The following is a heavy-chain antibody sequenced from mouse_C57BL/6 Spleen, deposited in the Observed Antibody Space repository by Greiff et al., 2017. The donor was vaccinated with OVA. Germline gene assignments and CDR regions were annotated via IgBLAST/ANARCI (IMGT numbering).Heavy chain of an antibody. V-gene: IGHV1-82*01. Sequence: QVQLQQSGPELVKPGASVKISCKASGYAFSSSWMNWVKQRPGQGLEWIGRIYPGDGDTNYNGKFKGKATLTADKSSSTAYMQLSSLTSEDSAVYFCARTGVDYWGQGTTLTVSS. CDR3: ARTGVDY. CDR1: GYAFSSSW. D-gene: IGHD3-1*01. J-gene: IGHJ2*01. CDR2: IYPGDGDT.